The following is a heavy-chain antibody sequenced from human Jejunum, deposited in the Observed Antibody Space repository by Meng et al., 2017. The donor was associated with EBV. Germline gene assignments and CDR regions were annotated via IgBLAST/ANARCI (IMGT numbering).Heavy chain of an antibody. J-gene: IGHJ4*02. Sequence: VRVVKSGGGLIQPGGSLGLSCAASGFTFSGFWMYWVRQVPGKGLVWISRINGDGSRTTYADSVKDRFTISRDNAKNTLYLQMNSLRAEDTAVYYCAKDRNYYIDYWGQGTLVTVSS. CDR2: INGDGSRT. CDR3: AKDRNYYIDY. V-gene: IGHV3-74*01. CDR1: GFTFSGFW.